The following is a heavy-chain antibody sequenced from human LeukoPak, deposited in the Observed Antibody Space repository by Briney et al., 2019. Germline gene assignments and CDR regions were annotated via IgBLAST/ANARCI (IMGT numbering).Heavy chain of an antibody. D-gene: IGHD3-22*01. CDR3: ARALARVRSSGYYYYYYYMDV. CDR2: INHSGST. J-gene: IGHJ6*03. V-gene: IGHV4-34*01. Sequence: SETLSLTCAVYGGSFSGYYWSWIRQPPGKGLEWIGEINHSGSTNYNPSLKSRVTISVDTSKNQFSLKLSSVTAADTAVYYCARALARVRSSGYYYYYYYMDVWGKGTTVTVSS. CDR1: GGSFSGYY.